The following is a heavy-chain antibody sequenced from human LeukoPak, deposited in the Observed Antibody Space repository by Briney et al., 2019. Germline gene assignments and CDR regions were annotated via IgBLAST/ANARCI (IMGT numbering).Heavy chain of an antibody. CDR2: ISGSGGST. V-gene: IGHV3-23*01. CDR3: ANNNTDYYYGMDV. D-gene: IGHD1/OR15-1a*01. Sequence: GGSLRLSCAASGFTFSSYAMSWVRQAPGKGLEWVSAISGSGGSTYYADSVKGRFTISGDNSKNTLYLQMNSLRAEDTAVYYRANNNTDYYYGMDVWGKGTTVTVSS. J-gene: IGHJ6*04. CDR1: GFTFSSYA.